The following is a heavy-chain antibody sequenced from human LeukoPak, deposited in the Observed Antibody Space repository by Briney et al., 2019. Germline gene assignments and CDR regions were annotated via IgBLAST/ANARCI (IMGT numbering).Heavy chain of an antibody. Sequence: GGSLRLSCAASGFTFSSYTMSWVRQAPGKGLEWVSAISGSGGSTYYADSVKGRFTISRDNSKNTLYLQMNSLRAEDTAVYYCAKIEDGDSGYFDYWGQGTLVTVSS. CDR2: ISGSGGST. J-gene: IGHJ4*02. CDR3: AKIEDGDSGYFDY. CDR1: GFTFSSYT. D-gene: IGHD4-17*01. V-gene: IGHV3-23*01.